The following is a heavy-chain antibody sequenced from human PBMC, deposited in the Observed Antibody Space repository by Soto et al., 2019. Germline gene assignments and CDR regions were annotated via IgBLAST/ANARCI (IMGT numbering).Heavy chain of an antibody. CDR3: ARSSRGFDSI. V-gene: IGHV4-31*01. CDR2: IYYSGST. J-gene: IGHJ6*02. D-gene: IGHD3-9*01. Sequence: QVQLQESGPGLVKPSQTLSLTCTVSGGSISSGGYYWSWIRQHPGKGLEWIGYIYYSGSTYYNPSLKXXVXIXXEASKNQFSLKLSSVTAADTAVYYCARSSRGFDSIWGQGTTVTVSS. CDR1: GGSISSGGYY.